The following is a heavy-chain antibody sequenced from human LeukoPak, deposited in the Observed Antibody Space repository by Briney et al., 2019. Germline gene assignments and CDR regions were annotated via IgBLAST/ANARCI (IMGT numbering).Heavy chain of an antibody. CDR3: ARDCRYYDILTGRDPFDY. Sequence: PSQTLSLTCTVSGGSISSGSYYWSWIRQPAGKGLEWIGRIYTSGSTNYNPSLKSRVTISVDTSKNQFSLKLSSVTAADTAVYYCARDCRYYDILTGRDPFDYWGQGTLVTVSS. D-gene: IGHD3-9*01. V-gene: IGHV4-61*02. J-gene: IGHJ4*02. CDR2: IYTSGST. CDR1: GGSISSGSYY.